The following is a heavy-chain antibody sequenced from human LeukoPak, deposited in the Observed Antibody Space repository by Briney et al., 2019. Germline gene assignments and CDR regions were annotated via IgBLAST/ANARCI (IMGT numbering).Heavy chain of an antibody. CDR3: AKDRTWGYYDSSGFFDY. CDR2: ISGSGGST. CDR1: GFTFSSYA. D-gene: IGHD3-22*01. J-gene: IGHJ4*02. Sequence: GGSLRLSCAASGFTFSSYAMSWVRQAPGKGLEWVSAISGSGGSTYYADSVKGRFTISRDNSKNTLYLQMNSLRAEDTAVYYCAKDRTWGYYDSSGFFDYWGQGTLVTVSS. V-gene: IGHV3-23*01.